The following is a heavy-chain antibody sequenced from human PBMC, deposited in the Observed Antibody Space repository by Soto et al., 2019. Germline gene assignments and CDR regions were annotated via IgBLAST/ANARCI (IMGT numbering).Heavy chain of an antibody. CDR3: AKGGPWFGDGDAFDI. CDR2: ISGSGGST. V-gene: IGHV3-23*01. J-gene: IGHJ3*02. Sequence: EVQLLESGGGLVQPGGSLRLYCAASGFTFSSYALSWVRQAPGKGLEWVSAISGSGGSTYYADSVKGRFTISRDNSKNTLYLQMSSLRAEDTAIYYCAKGGPWFGDGDAFDIWGQGTMVTVSS. D-gene: IGHD3-10*01. CDR1: GFTFSSYA.